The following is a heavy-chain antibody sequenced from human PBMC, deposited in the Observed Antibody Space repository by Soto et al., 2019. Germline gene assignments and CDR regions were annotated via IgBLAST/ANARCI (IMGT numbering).Heavy chain of an antibody. Sequence: QPGGSLRLSCAASGFTFSSYAMSWVRQAPGKGLEWVSAISGSGGSTYYADSVKGRFTISRDNSKNTLYLQMNSLRAEDTAVYYCAKDTPSRIAAAGPFDYWGQGTLVTVSS. D-gene: IGHD6-13*01. V-gene: IGHV3-23*01. CDR1: GFTFSSYA. CDR3: AKDTPSRIAAAGPFDY. J-gene: IGHJ4*02. CDR2: ISGSGGST.